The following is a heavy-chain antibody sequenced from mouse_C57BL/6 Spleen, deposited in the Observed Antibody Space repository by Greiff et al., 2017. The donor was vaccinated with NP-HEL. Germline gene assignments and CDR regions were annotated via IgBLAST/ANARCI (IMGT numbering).Heavy chain of an antibody. CDR2: ISSGSSTI. V-gene: IGHV5-17*01. CDR3: ARPHFTTVVAPGFAY. J-gene: IGHJ3*01. D-gene: IGHD1-1*01. CDR1: GFTFSDYG. Sequence: EVKLVESGGGLVKPGGSLKLSCAASGFTFSDYGMHWVRQAPEKGLEWVAYISSGSSTIYYADTVKGRFTISRDNAKKTLFLQMTSLRSEDTAMYYCARPHFTTVVAPGFAYWGQGTLVTVSA.